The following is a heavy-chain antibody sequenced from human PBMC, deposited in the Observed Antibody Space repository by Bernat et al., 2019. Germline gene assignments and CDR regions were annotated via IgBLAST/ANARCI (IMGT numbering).Heavy chain of an antibody. Sequence: QVQLVESGGGVVQPGRSLRLSCAASGFTFSSYAMHWVRQAPGKGLEWVAVISYDGSNTFYADSVKGRFTISRDNSKNTLYLQMNSLRAEDTAVYYCARDILLCPLDIWGQGTMVTVSS. CDR2: ISYDGSNT. CDR1: GFTFSSYA. V-gene: IGHV3-30-3*01. J-gene: IGHJ3*02. CDR3: ARDILLCPLDI. D-gene: IGHD3-10*02.